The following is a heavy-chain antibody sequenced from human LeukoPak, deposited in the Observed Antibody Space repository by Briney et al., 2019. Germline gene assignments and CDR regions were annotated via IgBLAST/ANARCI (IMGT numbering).Heavy chain of an antibody. V-gene: IGHV4-61*01. J-gene: IGHJ6*03. Sequence: SETLSLTCTVSGGSISSGSYYWRWLRQPPGKGLESIVYIYYSGYTNYNPSLKSRVTISVDTSKNQFSLKLSSVTAADTAVYYCARETSQKGAHYMDVWGKGTTVTISS. CDR3: ARETSQKGAHYMDV. CDR2: IYYSGYT. D-gene: IGHD3-16*01. CDR1: GGSISSGSYY.